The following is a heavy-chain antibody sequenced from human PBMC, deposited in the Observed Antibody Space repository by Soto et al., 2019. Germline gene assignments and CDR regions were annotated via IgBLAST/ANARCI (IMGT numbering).Heavy chain of an antibody. CDR2: IYYSGST. V-gene: IGHV4-39*01. CDR1: GGSISSSSYY. J-gene: IGHJ4*02. CDR3: ARLGGITMIVVATRPYDY. Sequence: SETLSLTCTVSGGSISSSSYYWGWIRQPPGKGLEWIGSIYYSGSTYYNPSLKSRVTISVDTSKNQFSLKLSSVTAADTAVYYCARLGGITMIVVATRPYDYWGQGTLVTVSS. D-gene: IGHD3-22*01.